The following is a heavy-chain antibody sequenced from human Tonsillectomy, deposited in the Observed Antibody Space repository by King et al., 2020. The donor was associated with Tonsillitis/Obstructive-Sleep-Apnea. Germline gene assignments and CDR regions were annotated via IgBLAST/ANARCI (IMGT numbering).Heavy chain of an antibody. D-gene: IGHD5-24*01. CDR3: VTPRGMARTFDS. Sequence: VQLVESGGGLVQPGGSLRLSCSASGFTFSDYAMHWVRQAPGKGLEYVSAISHNGGSTYYADSVKGRFTISRDNSKNTLYLQMTSLRPEDTAVYYCVTPRGMARTFDSWGPGTLAPVSS. CDR2: ISHNGGST. CDR1: GFTFSDYA. J-gene: IGHJ4*02. V-gene: IGHV3-64D*06.